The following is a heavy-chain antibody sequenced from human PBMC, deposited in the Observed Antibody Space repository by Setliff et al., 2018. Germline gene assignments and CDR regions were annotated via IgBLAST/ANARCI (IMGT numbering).Heavy chain of an antibody. D-gene: IGHD6-19*01. Sequence: ASVKVSCKASGYSLSAYVMHWVRQAPGQRLEWMGWINGASGNTKYSQKFQGRVTITRDTSASTAYMELSSLRSEDTAVYYCARGSVEYSRGWYYFDYWAQGTLVTVSS. V-gene: IGHV1-3*01. CDR1: GYSLSAYV. J-gene: IGHJ4*02. CDR2: INGASGNT. CDR3: ARGSVEYSRGWYYFDY.